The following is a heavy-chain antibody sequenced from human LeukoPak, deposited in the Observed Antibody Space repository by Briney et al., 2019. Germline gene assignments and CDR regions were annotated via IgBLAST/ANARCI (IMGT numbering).Heavy chain of an antibody. D-gene: IGHD6-19*01. CDR2: MNPNSGNT. V-gene: IGHV1-8*01. J-gene: IGHJ1*01. CDR3: ARRVGSGWPVQH. Sequence: ASVKVSCKASGYTFSNYDINWVRQATGQGLEWMGWMNPNSGNTGYAQKFQGRLNMTRNTSIDTAYMELSSLRSDDTAVYYCARRVGSGWPVQHWGQGTLVTVSS. CDR1: GYTFSNYD.